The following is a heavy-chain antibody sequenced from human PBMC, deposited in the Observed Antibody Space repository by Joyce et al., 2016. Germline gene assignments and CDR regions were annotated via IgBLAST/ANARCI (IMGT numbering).Heavy chain of an antibody. CDR3: ARSAVRGTLSPFFDY. CDR1: GYSFTSYW. D-gene: IGHD3-16*01. Sequence: EVQLVQSGGEVKKPGESLKISCKGVGYSFTSYWRGWVRQMPGKGLELMGIINPKDSDTRYRPSFQGQVPISVDRSIKTAHLRWGSLRASDTAIYYCARSAVRGTLSPFFDYWGQGSLVTVSS. V-gene: IGHV5-51*01. J-gene: IGHJ4*02. CDR2: INPKDSDT.